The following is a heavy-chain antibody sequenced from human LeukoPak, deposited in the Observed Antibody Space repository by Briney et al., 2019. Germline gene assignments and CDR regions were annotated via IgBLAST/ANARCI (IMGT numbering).Heavy chain of an antibody. D-gene: IGHD2-21*02. V-gene: IGHV3-20*04. CDR2: INWNGGST. CDR1: GFTFDDYG. J-gene: IGHJ2*01. CDR3: AREGLVVTAIPTGGTWYFDL. Sequence: GGSLRLSRAASGFTFDDYGMSWVRQAPGKGLEWVSGINWNGGSTGYADPVKGRFTISRDNAKNSLYLQMNSLRAEDTALYYCAREGLVVTAIPTGGTWYFDLWGRGTLVTVSS.